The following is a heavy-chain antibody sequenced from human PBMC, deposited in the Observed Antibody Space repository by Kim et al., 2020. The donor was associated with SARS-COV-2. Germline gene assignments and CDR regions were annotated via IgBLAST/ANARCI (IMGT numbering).Heavy chain of an antibody. Sequence: GESLRLSCAASGFTFSRRAMSWVRQAPGKGLEWIASVNNGGNAYYADSVKGRFTVSRDITMDTLYLQMNSLTAEDTALYYCAKDHPSNGWPTFDSWGQGTLVAVSS. CDR2: VNNGGNA. J-gene: IGHJ4*02. V-gene: IGHV3-23*01. CDR3: AKDHPSNGWPTFDS. D-gene: IGHD6-19*01. CDR1: GFTFSRRA.